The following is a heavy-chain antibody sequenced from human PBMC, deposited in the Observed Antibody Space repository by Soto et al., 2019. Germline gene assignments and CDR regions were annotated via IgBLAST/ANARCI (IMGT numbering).Heavy chain of an antibody. V-gene: IGHV1-69*01. CDR1: GGTFSSYA. Sequence: QVQLVQSGAEVKNPGSSVKFSCKASGGTFSSYAIAWVRQAPGKGLEWMGGIIPIFGTATYAQKFQGRVTITADEFTSTAYIELSSLGAEDTVVYYWARVSVLRGNLYDYGMDVCGQGTKVTVSS. D-gene: IGHD3-16*01. CDR2: IIPIFGTA. J-gene: IGHJ6*02. CDR3: ARVSVLRGNLYDYGMDV.